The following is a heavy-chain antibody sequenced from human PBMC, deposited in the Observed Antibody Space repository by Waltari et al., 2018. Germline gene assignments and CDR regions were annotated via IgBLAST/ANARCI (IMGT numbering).Heavy chain of an antibody. CDR1: GYSISSGYY. CDR2: IYHSGST. Sequence: QVQLQESGPGLVKPSETLSLTCAVSGYSISSGYYWGWIRQPPGKGLEWIGSIYHSGSTYYNPSRKSRVTISVDTSKNQFSLKLSSVTAADTAVYYCAAGGTVGYFDYWGQGTLVTVSS. J-gene: IGHJ4*02. D-gene: IGHD3-16*01. V-gene: IGHV4-38-2*01. CDR3: AAGGTVGYFDY.